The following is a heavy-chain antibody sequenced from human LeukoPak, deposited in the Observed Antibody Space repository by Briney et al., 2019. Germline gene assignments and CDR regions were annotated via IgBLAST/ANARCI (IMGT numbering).Heavy chain of an antibody. J-gene: IGHJ4*02. CDR2: INPNSGGT. CDR1: GYTFTGYY. Sequence: GASVKVSCKASGYTFTGYYMHWVRQAPGQGLEWMGWINPNSGGTNYAQKFQGRVTMTRDTSISTAYMELSRLRSDDTAVYYCASNLITGTGNFDYWGQGTLVTVSS. D-gene: IGHD1-20*01. CDR3: ASNLITGTGNFDY. V-gene: IGHV1-2*02.